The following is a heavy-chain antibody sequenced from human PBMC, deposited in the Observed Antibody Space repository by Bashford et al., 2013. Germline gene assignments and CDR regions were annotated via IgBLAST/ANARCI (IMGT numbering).Heavy chain of an antibody. D-gene: IGHD7-27*01. CDR1: GYNFIHYY. Sequence: ASVKVSCKASGYNFIHYYIHWVRQAPGQGLEWMGFINPSAGSTSYAQKFQGRVTMTRDTPTSTVYVELNSLNSEDTAVYYCVRNWGSGFDYWGQGTLVTVSS. CDR3: VRNWGSGFDY. CDR2: INPSAGST. J-gene: IGHJ4*02. V-gene: IGHV1-46*01.